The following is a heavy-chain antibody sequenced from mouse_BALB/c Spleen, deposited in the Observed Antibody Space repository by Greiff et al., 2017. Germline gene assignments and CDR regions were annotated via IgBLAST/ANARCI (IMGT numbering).Heavy chain of an antibody. Sequence: QVQLKESGPGLVAPSQSLSITCTVSGFSLTSYDISWIRQPPGKGLEWLGVIWTGGGTNYNSAFMSRLSISKDNSKSQVFLKMNSLQTDDTAIYYCVRIWYYAMDYWGQGTSVTVSS. J-gene: IGHJ4*01. CDR2: IWTGGGT. V-gene: IGHV2-9-2*01. CDR3: VRIWYYAMDY. CDR1: GFSLTSYD. D-gene: IGHD1-1*02.